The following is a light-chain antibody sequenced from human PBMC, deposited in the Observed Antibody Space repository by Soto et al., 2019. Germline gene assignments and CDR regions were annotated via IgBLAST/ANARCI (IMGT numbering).Light chain of an antibody. CDR3: CSYAGTYPFV. CDR1: SSDVGGYNY. V-gene: IGLV2-11*01. CDR2: DVN. Sequence: QSALTQPRSVSGSPGQSVTISCTGTSSDVGGYNYVSWYQQDPGKAPRLMIYDVNKRPSGVPDRFSGSKSGNTASLTISGLPAEDEADYYCCSYAGTYPFVFGTGTKLTVL. J-gene: IGLJ1*01.